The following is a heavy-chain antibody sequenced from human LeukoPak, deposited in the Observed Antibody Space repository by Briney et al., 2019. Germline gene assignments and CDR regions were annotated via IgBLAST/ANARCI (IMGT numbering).Heavy chain of an antibody. CDR1: GFIFSTYR. D-gene: IGHD3-22*01. V-gene: IGHV3-23*01. CDR2: IVGSGDST. CDR3: AKDQLRYYVSSGYYRL. J-gene: IGHJ4*02. Sequence: GGSLRLSCAASGFIFSTYRMSWVRQAPGEGPVWVSAIVGSGDSTYYADSVKGRFTISRDNSKNTLYLQMNSLRAEDTAVYYCAKDQLRYYVSSGYYRLWGQGALVTVSS.